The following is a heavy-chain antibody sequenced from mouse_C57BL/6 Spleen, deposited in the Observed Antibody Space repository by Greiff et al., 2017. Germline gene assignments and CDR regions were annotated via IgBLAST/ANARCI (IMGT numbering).Heavy chain of an antibody. CDR3: ARSWNYGSSYGYFDV. Sequence: VQLQQSGPELVKPGASVKISCKASGYTFTDYYMNWVKQSHGKSLEWIGDINPNNGGTSYNQKFKGKATLTVDKSSSTAYMELRSLTSEDSAVYYCARSWNYGSSYGYFDVWGTGTTVTVSS. CDR2: INPNNGGT. V-gene: IGHV1-26*01. D-gene: IGHD1-1*01. CDR1: GYTFTDYY. J-gene: IGHJ1*03.